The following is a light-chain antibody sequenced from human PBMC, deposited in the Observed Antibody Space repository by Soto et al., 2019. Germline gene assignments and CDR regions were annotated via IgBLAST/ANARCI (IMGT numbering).Light chain of an antibody. V-gene: IGKV3-11*01. CDR3: QQRDIWPPLT. J-gene: IGKJ4*01. Sequence: VLTQSPATLSLSPGERATLFCKASQSVGIYMGWFQQKPGQAPRVLIYDATNRAGGVPARFSGSGSGTDFKLTISSLEAEDSAVYYCQQRDIWPPLTFGGGTKLEIK. CDR2: DAT. CDR1: QSVGIY.